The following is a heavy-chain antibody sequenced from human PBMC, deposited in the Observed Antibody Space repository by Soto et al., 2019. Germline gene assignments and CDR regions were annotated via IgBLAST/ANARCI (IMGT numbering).Heavy chain of an antibody. V-gene: IGHV5-51*01. D-gene: IGHD5-12*01. J-gene: IGHJ6*02. CDR1: GYSFTSYW. Sequence: GESLKISCKGSGYSFTSYWIGWVRQMPGKGLEWMGIIYPGDSDTRYSPSFQGQVTISADKSISTAYLQWSSLKASDTAMYYCARQGGGTYSGYDSYYYGMDVWGQGTTVTVSS. CDR3: ARQGGGTYSGYDSYYYGMDV. CDR2: IYPGDSDT.